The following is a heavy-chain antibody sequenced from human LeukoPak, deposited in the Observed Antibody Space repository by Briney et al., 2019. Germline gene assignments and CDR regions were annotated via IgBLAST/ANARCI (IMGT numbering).Heavy chain of an antibody. J-gene: IGHJ4*02. D-gene: IGHD3-10*01. CDR3: ARVWYYYGSGSYYFDY. CDR1: GVSITSYY. Sequence: SETLSLTCSVSGVSITSYYWSWIRQPAGKGLEWIGRIHTTGSTNYNPSLKSRVTMSVDTSKNQFSLKLSSVTAADTAVYYCARVWYYYGSGSYYFDYWGQGTLVTVSS. V-gene: IGHV4-4*07. CDR2: IHTTGST.